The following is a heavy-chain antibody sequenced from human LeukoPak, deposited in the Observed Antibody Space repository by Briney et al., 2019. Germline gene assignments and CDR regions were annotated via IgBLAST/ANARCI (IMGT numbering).Heavy chain of an antibody. CDR1: GFTFSSYG. Sequence: GGSLRLSCAASGFTFSSYGMHWVRQAPGKGLEWVAVIWYDGSNKYYADSVKGRFTISRDNSKNTLYLQMNSLRAEDTAVYYCASRTEKYYDFPQLDVWGQGTTVTVSS. J-gene: IGHJ6*02. V-gene: IGHV3-33*01. CDR2: IWYDGSNK. CDR3: ASRTEKYYDFPQLDV. D-gene: IGHD3-3*01.